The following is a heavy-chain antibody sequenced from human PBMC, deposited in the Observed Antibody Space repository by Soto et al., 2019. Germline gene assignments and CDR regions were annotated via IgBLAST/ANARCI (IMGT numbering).Heavy chain of an antibody. Sequence: EVQLLESGGGLIQPGGSLRLSCSASGFSFSSYAMMWVRQAPGKGLEWGSVISGRGGSSYFADSAKGRFTISRDNSKNMLYLEMNSLSAEYTAIYFCAKGSIEYSAAVDYWGQGTLVIVSS. V-gene: IGHV3-23*01. CDR3: AKGSIEYSAAVDY. CDR1: GFSFSSYA. D-gene: IGHD1-26*01. CDR2: ISGRGGSS. J-gene: IGHJ4*02.